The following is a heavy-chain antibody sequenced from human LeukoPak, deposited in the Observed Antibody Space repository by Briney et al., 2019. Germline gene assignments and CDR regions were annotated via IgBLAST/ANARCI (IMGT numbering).Heavy chain of an antibody. Sequence: GGSLRLSCAASGFTFSSYAMHWVRQAPGKGLEWVANIKQDGSERYYVDSLKGQFTISRDNAKNSLYLQMNSLRAEDTAVYYCARVASYAFDIWGQGTMVTVSS. CDR2: IKQDGSER. D-gene: IGHD6-6*01. CDR1: GFTFSSYA. CDR3: ARVASYAFDI. V-gene: IGHV3-7*01. J-gene: IGHJ3*02.